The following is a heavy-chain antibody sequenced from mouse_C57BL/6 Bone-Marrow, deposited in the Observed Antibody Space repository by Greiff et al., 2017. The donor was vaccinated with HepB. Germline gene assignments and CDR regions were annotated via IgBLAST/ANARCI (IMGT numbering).Heavy chain of an antibody. J-gene: IGHJ4*01. D-gene: IGHD1-1*01. Sequence: VQLQQSGAELARPGASVKLSCKASGYTFTSYGISWVKQRTGQGLEWIGEIYPRSGNTYYNEKFKGKATLTADKSSSTAYMELRSLTSEDSAVYFCARWDCYGSSYYAMDYWGQGTSVTVSS. CDR2: IYPRSGNT. V-gene: IGHV1-81*01. CDR1: GYTFTSYG. CDR3: ARWDCYGSSYYAMDY.